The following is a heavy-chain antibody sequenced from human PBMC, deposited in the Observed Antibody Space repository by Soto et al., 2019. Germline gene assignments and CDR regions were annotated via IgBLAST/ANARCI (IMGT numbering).Heavy chain of an antibody. CDR3: ARDVKWELLSDYYYGMDV. CDR2: IYHSGST. D-gene: IGHD1-26*01. Sequence: PSETLSLTCAVSGYSISSGYYWGWIRQPPGKGLEWIGSIYHSGSTYYNPSLKSRVTISVDTSKNQFSLKLSSVTAADTAVYYCARDVKWELLSDYYYGMDVWGQGTTVTVSS. CDR1: GYSISSGYY. J-gene: IGHJ6*02. V-gene: IGHV4-38-2*02.